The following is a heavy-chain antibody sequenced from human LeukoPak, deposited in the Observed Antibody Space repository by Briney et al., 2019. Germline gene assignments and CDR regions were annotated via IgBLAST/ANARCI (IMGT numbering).Heavy chain of an antibody. CDR1: GYTFTCYG. V-gene: IGHV1-18*01. D-gene: IGHD3-10*01. CDR2: ISSYNGNT. CDR3: ARNYYGSGSYYNYFEY. Sequence: ASVKVSCKASGYTFTCYGISWVRQAPGQGLEWMGWISSYNGNTNYAQKLQGRVTMTTDTSTSTAYMELRSLRSDDTAVYYCARNYYGSGSYYNYFEYWGQGTLVTVSS. J-gene: IGHJ4*02.